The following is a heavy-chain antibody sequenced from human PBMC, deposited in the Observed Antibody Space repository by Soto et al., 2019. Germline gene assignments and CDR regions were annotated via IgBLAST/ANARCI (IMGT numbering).Heavy chain of an antibody. CDR3: AKDVVVGATTGLGDYYYYYGMDV. CDR1: GFTFSSYG. D-gene: IGHD1-26*01. CDR2: ISYDGSSK. J-gene: IGHJ6*02. Sequence: GGSLRLSCAASGFTFSSYGMHWVRQAPGKGLGWVAVISYDGSSKYYADSVKGRFTISRDNSKNTLYLQMNSLRAEDTAVYYCAKDVVVGATTGLGDYYYYYGMDVWGQGTTVTVSS. V-gene: IGHV3-30*18.